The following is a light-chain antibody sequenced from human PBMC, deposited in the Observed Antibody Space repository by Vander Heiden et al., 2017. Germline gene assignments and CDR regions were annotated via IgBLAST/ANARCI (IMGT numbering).Light chain of an antibody. V-gene: IGKV3-15*01. J-gene: IGKJ2*01. Sequence: EIVMTQSPATLSVSPGERATLSCRASQSVSSNLAWYQQKPGQAPRLLIYGASTRATGIPARFSGSGYGTEFTLTISSRQSEDFAVYYCQQDKNWPLYTFGQRTKLDIK. CDR2: GAS. CDR3: QQDKNWPLYT. CDR1: QSVSSN.